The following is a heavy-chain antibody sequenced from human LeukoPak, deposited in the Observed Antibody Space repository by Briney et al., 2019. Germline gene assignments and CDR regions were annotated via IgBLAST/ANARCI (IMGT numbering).Heavy chain of an antibody. J-gene: IGHJ4*02. D-gene: IGHD3-9*01. Sequence: PGRSLRLSCAASGFTFSSYVMHWVRQAPGKGLEWVAVISYDGSNKYYADSVKSRFTISRDNSKNTLYLRMNSLRAEDTAVYYCARDSDLTYYDILTGYLGTFDYWGQGTLVTVSS. V-gene: IGHV3-30*04. CDR3: ARDSDLTYYDILTGYLGTFDY. CDR1: GFTFSSYV. CDR2: ISYDGSNK.